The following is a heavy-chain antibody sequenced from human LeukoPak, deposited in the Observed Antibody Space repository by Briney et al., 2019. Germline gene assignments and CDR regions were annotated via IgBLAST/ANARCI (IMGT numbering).Heavy chain of an antibody. D-gene: IGHD3-16*01. CDR2: MNPNSGNT. CDR3: ARVRGNRGRFDP. J-gene: IGHJ5*02. V-gene: IGHV1-8*03. CDR1: GYTFTSYD. Sequence: ASVKVSCKASGYTFTSYDINWVRQATGQGLEWMGWMNPNSGNTGYAQKFQGRVTITRNTSISTAYMELSSLRSEDTAVYYCARVRGNRGRFDPWGQGTLVTVSS.